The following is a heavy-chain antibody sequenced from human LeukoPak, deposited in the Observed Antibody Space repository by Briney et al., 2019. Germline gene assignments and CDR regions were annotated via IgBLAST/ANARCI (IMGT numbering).Heavy chain of an antibody. V-gene: IGHV1-8*03. Sequence: ASVKVSCKASGYTFISYDINWVRQATGQGLEWMGWMNPNSGNTGYAQKFQGRVTITRNTSISTAYMELSSLRSEDTAVYYCARGRALRFLEWLPEGRSSSFGYWGQGTLVTVSS. CDR2: MNPNSGNT. D-gene: IGHD3-3*01. CDR3: ARGRALRFLEWLPEGRSSSFGY. CDR1: GYTFISYD. J-gene: IGHJ4*02.